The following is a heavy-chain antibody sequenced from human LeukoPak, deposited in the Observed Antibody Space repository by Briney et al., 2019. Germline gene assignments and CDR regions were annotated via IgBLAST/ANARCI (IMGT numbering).Heavy chain of an antibody. J-gene: IGHJ3*02. CDR3: ARSHDSSGWGSPWDAFDI. CDR1: GYSFTSYW. Sequence: GESLKISGKGSGYSFTSYWIGWVRQMPGKGLEWMGTIYPGDSDTRYSPSFQGQVTISADKSTSTAYMELSSLRSEDTAVYYCARSHDSSGWGSPWDAFDIWGQGTMVTVSS. V-gene: IGHV5-51*01. CDR2: IYPGDSDT. D-gene: IGHD3-22*01.